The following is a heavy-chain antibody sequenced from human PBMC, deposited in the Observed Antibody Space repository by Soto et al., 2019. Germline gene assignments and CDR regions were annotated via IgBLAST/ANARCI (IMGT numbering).Heavy chain of an antibody. J-gene: IGHJ3*02. CDR1: GGSFSGYY. CDR2: INHSGST. D-gene: IGHD1-26*01. CDR3: ARGRIVGAIPDAFDI. Sequence: QVQLQQWGAGLLKPSETLSLTCAVYGGSFSGYYWSCIRQPPGKGLERIGEINHSGSTNYNPSLKRRVTISVDTSKNQFSLKLSSVTAADTAVYYCARGRIVGAIPDAFDIWGQGTMVTVSS. V-gene: IGHV4-34*01.